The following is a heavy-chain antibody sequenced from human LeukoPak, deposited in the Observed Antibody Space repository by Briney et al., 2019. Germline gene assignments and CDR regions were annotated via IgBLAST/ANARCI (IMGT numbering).Heavy chain of an antibody. CDR2: INPNSGVT. V-gene: IGHV1-2*02. J-gene: IGHJ6*03. CDR3: AKDRYGDYEAPFHYYMDA. CDR1: GYTFSGFY. D-gene: IGHD5-12*01. Sequence: ASVKVSCKAAGYTFSGFYIHWVRQAPGQGLEWMGWINPNSGVTNYAQKLQGRVTITRDTSIDTAYMQLSRLRSDDTAVYYCAKDRYGDYEAPFHYYMDAWGRGTTVTVSS.